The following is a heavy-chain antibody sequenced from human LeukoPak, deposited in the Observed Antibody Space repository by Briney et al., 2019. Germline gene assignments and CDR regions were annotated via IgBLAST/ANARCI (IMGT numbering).Heavy chain of an antibody. J-gene: IGHJ6*03. Sequence: PSETLSLTCTVSGGSISSSTYSWGWIRQPPGKGLEWIGSIYYSGSTYYNPSLKSRVTISVDTSKNQFSLKLSSVTAADTAVYYCARAPTYYDFWSGSDGSGYYYYYMDVWGKGTTVTVSS. V-gene: IGHV4-39*01. CDR1: GGSISSSTYS. D-gene: IGHD3-3*01. CDR2: IYYSGST. CDR3: ARAPTYYDFWSGSDGSGYYYYYMDV.